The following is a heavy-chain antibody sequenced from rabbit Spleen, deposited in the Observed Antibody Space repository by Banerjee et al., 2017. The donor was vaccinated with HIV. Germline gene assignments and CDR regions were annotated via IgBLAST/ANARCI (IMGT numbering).Heavy chain of an antibody. Sequence: QSLEESGGDLVKPEGSLTLTCTASGFSFSNSYYMCWVRQAPGKGLEYIACIYADNTGSTVYASWARGRFTISKTSSTTVTLEMTSLTVADTATYFCARGAGSSDHYFALWGQGTLVTVS. D-gene: IGHD8-1*01. CDR1: GFSFSNSYY. CDR3: ARGAGSSDHYFAL. J-gene: IGHJ4*01. V-gene: IGHV1S40*01. CDR2: IYADNTGST.